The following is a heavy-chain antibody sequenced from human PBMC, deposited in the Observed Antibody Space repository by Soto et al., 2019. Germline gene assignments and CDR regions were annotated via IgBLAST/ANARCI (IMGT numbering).Heavy chain of an antibody. CDR1: GFTFSTYT. Sequence: GGALRRSCAASGFTFSTYTMNWVRQAPGKGLEWISSISSGSSYIYYAGSVKGRFTISRDNAKNSLFLQMNSLRADDTAVYYCARDILSGGAYPDSWGQGTKVTVSS. D-gene: IGHD3-10*01. CDR3: ARDILSGGAYPDS. J-gene: IGHJ5*01. CDR2: ISSGSSYI. V-gene: IGHV3-21*01.